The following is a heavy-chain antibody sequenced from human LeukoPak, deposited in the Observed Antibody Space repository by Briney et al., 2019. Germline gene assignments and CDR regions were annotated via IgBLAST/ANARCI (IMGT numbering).Heavy chain of an antibody. D-gene: IGHD6-13*01. J-gene: IGHJ3*02. CDR3: ARDFMGSSSWYPGGAFDI. CDR2: ISSSSSTI. V-gene: IGHV3-48*01. CDR1: GFTFSSYS. Sequence: GGSLRLSCAASGFTFSSYSMNWVRQAPGEGLEWVSYISSSSSTIYYADSVKGRFTISRDNAKNSLYLQMNGLRAEDTAVYYCARDFMGSSSWYPGGAFDIWGQGTMVTVSS.